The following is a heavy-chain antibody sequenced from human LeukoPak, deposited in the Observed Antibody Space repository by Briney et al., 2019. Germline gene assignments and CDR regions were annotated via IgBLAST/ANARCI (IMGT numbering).Heavy chain of an antibody. CDR3: ARTIVGATRHDY. V-gene: IGHV1-2*06. D-gene: IGHD1-26*01. J-gene: IGHJ4*02. CDR2: INPNSGGT. CDR1: GYTLTELS. Sequence: ASVKVSCKVSGYTLTELSMHWVRQAPGQGLEWMGRINPNSGGTNYAQKFQGRVTMTRDTSISTAYMELSRLRSDDTAVYYCARTIVGATRHDYWGQGTLVTVSS.